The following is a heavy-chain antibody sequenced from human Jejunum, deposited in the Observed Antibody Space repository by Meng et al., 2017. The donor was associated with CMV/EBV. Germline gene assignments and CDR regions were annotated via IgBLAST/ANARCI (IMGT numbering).Heavy chain of an antibody. CDR2: INPQTGDT. D-gene: IGHD1-26*01. CDR3: AKDAGSYLDYYSDY. V-gene: IGHV1-2*02. Sequence: EYTFSDYYMQWVRQAPGQGLEWMGWINPQTGDTNYAPKFRGRVTMTRDMSINTVYMEVTRLRSDDTAVYYCAKDAGSYLDYYSDYWGQGTLVTVSS. J-gene: IGHJ4*02. CDR1: EYTFSDYY.